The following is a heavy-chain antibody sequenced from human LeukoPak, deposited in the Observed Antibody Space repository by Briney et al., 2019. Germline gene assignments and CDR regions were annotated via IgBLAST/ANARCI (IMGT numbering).Heavy chain of an antibody. Sequence: ASVKVTCKASGDTFTSYGISWVRQAPGQGLEWMGWISAYNGNTNYAQKLQGRVTMTTDTSTSTAYMELRSLRSDDTAVYYCARLVSEAYFDYWGQGTLVTVSS. CDR2: ISAYNGNT. CDR1: GDTFTSYG. CDR3: ARLVSEAYFDY. V-gene: IGHV1-18*01. J-gene: IGHJ4*02. D-gene: IGHD3-10*01.